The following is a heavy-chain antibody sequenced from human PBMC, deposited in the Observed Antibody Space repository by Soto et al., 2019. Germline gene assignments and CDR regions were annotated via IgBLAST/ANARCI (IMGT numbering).Heavy chain of an antibody. CDR1: GGFISSSNW. J-gene: IGHJ5*02. V-gene: IGHV4-4*02. Sequence: QVQLQESGPGLVKPSGTLSLTCAVSGGFISSSNWWSWVRQPPGKGLEWIGAIYHSGNTNYNPSLKSRVTISVDISKSQFSLKMSSVTAADTAIYYCARLHSSRRNWLDPWGQGTLVPVSS. CDR2: IYHSGNT. CDR3: ARLHSSRRNWLDP.